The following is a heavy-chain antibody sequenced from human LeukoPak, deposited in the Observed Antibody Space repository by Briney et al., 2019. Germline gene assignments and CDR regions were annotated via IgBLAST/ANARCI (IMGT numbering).Heavy chain of an antibody. Sequence: GGSLRLSCAASGFTFSRFSMNWVRQAPGQGLEWVSGINWNGGSTGYADSVKGRFTISRDNAKNSLYLQMNSLRAEDTALYHCARQADYYGSGSYYDGNAFDIWGQGTMVTVSS. CDR3: ARQADYYGSGSYYDGNAFDI. CDR1: GFTFSRFS. J-gene: IGHJ3*02. D-gene: IGHD3-10*01. CDR2: INWNGGST. V-gene: IGHV3-20*01.